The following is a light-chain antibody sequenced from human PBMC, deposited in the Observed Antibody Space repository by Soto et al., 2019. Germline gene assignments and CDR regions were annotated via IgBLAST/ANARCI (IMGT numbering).Light chain of an antibody. CDR1: SSDVGSYNY. Sequence: QSVLTQPPSASGSPGQSVTISCTGTSSDVGSYNYVSWYQQHPGKAPKLMIYEVSKRPSGVPDRFSGSKSGNTASLTVSGLQAEDEADYYCSSYAGSNTDYVFGTGTKLTVL. J-gene: IGLJ1*01. V-gene: IGLV2-8*01. CDR3: SSYAGSNTDYV. CDR2: EVS.